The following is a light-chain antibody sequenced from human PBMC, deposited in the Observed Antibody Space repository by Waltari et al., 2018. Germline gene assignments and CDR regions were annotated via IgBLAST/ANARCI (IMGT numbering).Light chain of an antibody. Sequence: DIQMTQSPSTLSASVGDRVTIPCRASQSISNWLAWYQQKPGKAPKLLIYKSSSLESGVPSRFSGSGSGTEFTLTISSLQPDDFATYYCQQYNIYWTFGQGTKVEIK. CDR1: QSISNW. J-gene: IGKJ1*01. V-gene: IGKV1-5*03. CDR3: QQYNIYWT. CDR2: KSS.